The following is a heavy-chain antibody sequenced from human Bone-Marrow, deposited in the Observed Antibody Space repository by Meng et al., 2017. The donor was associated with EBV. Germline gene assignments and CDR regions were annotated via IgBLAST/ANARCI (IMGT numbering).Heavy chain of an antibody. D-gene: IGHD1-1*01. CDR1: AYTFTAYF. CDR3: ARDLGAARDNWPVES. V-gene: IGHV1-2*06. J-gene: IGHJ4*02. Sequence: QVQLVQSGAEVKKPGASVKVSCEAPAYTFTAYFIHWVRQAPGQGLEWMGRIDPKSGGTNYAQKFQGRVTMTRDTSISTAYMELSRLRSDDTAVYYCARDLGAARDNWPVESWGQGTLVTVSS. CDR2: IDPKSGGT.